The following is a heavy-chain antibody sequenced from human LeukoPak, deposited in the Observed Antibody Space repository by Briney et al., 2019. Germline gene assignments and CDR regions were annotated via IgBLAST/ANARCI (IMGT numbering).Heavy chain of an antibody. V-gene: IGHV3-23*01. D-gene: IGHD5-12*01. CDR2: ISGSGGSI. J-gene: IGHJ6*03. CDR1: GFTFSSYA. CDR3: AKGSVATMVTDYYYYMDV. Sequence: PGGSLRLSCAASGFTFSSYAMSWVRQAPGKGLEWVSAISGSGGSIYYADSVKGRFTISRDNSKNTLYLQMNSLRAEDTAVYYCAKGSVATMVTDYYYYMDVWGKGTTVTVSS.